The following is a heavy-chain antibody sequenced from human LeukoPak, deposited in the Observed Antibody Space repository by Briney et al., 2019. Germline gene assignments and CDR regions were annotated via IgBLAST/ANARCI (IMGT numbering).Heavy chain of an antibody. Sequence: PGGTLRLSCAASGFTFRDYYMNWISQAPGKGLEWVSYIRTSGSTKFYADSVKGRFTISRDNVKNSLYLQMSNLRAEDTAVYFCVRGGGLDVWGQGATVTVSS. CDR1: GFTFRDYY. V-gene: IGHV3-11*01. CDR3: VRGGGLDV. J-gene: IGHJ6*02. CDR2: IRTSGSTK. D-gene: IGHD3-16*01.